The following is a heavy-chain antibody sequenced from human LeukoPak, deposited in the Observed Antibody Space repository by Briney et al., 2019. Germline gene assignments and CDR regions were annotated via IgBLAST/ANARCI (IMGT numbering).Heavy chain of an antibody. J-gene: IGHJ4*02. CDR2: ISGSGGST. V-gene: IGHV3-23*01. Sequence: GGSLRLSCAASGFTFSSYAMSWVRQAPGKGLEWVSAISGSGGSTYYADSVKGRFTISRDNSKNTLYLQMNSLRAEDTAVYYCAEWGVALYGDYAGGLRYWGQGTLVTVSS. CDR1: GFTFSSYA. D-gene: IGHD4-17*01. CDR3: AEWGVALYGDYAGGLRY.